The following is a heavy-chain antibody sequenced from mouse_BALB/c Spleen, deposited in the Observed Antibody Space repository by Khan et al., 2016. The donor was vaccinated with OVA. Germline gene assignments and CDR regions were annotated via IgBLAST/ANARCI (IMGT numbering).Heavy chain of an antibody. D-gene: IGHD2-3*01. J-gene: IGHJ1*01. CDR3: AQPSYDPRYFEV. CDR2: IAPANGNT. CDR1: GFNIKDTY. V-gene: IGHV14-3*02. Sequence: VQLKQSGAELVKPGASVKLSCTASGFNIKDTYIHWVKQRPEQGLEWIGRIAPANGNTKYDPKFQGKATIIADTSSNTAYLQLSSLTSEDTDVYYCAQPSYDPRYFEVWGAGTTVNVSS.